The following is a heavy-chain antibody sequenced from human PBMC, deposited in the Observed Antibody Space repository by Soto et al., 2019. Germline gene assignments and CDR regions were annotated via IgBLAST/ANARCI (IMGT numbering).Heavy chain of an antibody. J-gene: IGHJ4*02. Sequence: QVQLQESGPGLVKPSETLSLTCTVSGGSVSSGSYYWGWIRQPPGKGLEWIGYIYYSGSTNYNPSLKSRVTISVDTSKNQFSLKLSSVTAADTAVYYCAREAVVPAAIYYWGQGTLVTVSS. CDR2: IYYSGST. CDR3: AREAVVPAAIYY. CDR1: GGSVSSGSYY. D-gene: IGHD2-2*01. V-gene: IGHV4-61*01.